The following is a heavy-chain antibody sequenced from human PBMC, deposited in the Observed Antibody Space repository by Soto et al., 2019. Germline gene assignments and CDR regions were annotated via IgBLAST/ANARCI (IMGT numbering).Heavy chain of an antibody. V-gene: IGHV3-53*01. Sequence: GGSLRLSCAASVFVVAYYYMSWVRQAPGKGLEWVAVFLIGGDTHYGESVKGRFTISRDNSKNTLYLQMNSLRAEDTAVYYCAREPLWSGPLPLDAFDLWGQGTMVTVSS. J-gene: IGHJ3*01. CDR2: FLIGGDT. CDR1: VFVVAYYY. D-gene: IGHD3-3*01. CDR3: AREPLWSGPLPLDAFDL.